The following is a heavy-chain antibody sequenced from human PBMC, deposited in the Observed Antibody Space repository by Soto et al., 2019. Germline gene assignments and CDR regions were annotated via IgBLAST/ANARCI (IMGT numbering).Heavy chain of an antibody. Sequence: GGSLRLSCATSRFSFSNAWTNWVRQAPGRGLEWVGRIKSLTDGGATDYAAPVKGRFTITRDDSKDTLYLHMNNLKTEDTAMYFCTADLPDNWFDPWGQGTLVTVSS. J-gene: IGHJ5*02. D-gene: IGHD3-22*01. CDR2: IKSLTDGGAT. V-gene: IGHV3-15*01. CDR3: TADLPDNWFDP. CDR1: RFSFSNAW.